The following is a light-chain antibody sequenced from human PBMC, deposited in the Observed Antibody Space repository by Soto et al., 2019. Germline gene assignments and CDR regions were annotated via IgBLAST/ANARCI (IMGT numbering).Light chain of an antibody. Sequence: EIVLTQSPGTLSLSPGERATLSCRASQSVNSWYLAWYQQKPGQAPRLLIYDASSRATGIPDRFSGSGSGTDFTLTISRLEPEDFAVYYCQQYNYSPTTFGQGTKVDIK. J-gene: IGKJ1*01. CDR1: QSVNSWY. CDR3: QQYNYSPTT. CDR2: DAS. V-gene: IGKV3-20*01.